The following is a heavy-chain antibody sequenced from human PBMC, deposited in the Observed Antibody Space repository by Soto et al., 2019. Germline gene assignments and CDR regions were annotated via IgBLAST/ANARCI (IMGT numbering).Heavy chain of an antibody. J-gene: IGHJ4*02. CDR1: GYTFTTYY. D-gene: IGHD5-18*01. V-gene: IGHV1-46*03. Sequence: GASVKVSCKASGYTFTTYYIHWVRQAPGQGLEWMGSINPTGGHTNYAQKFQGRVTVTQDTSTSTVYMDLGSLISDDTAVYYCARATAGIDYWGQGTLVTVSS. CDR2: INPTGGHT. CDR3: ARATAGIDY.